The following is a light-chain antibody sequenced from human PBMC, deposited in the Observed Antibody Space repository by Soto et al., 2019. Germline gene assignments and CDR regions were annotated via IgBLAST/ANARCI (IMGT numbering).Light chain of an antibody. CDR1: SSDVGGYDY. J-gene: IGLJ1*01. V-gene: IGLV2-14*01. CDR2: EVT. CDR3: SSHTSGDTRV. Sequence: LTQPASVSGSPGQSIAISCTGTSSDVGGYDYVSWYQQHPDKAPKLIIYEVTKRPSGVSNRFSGSKSGNTASLTISGLQPDDEADYYCSSHTSGDTRVFGSGTKVTV.